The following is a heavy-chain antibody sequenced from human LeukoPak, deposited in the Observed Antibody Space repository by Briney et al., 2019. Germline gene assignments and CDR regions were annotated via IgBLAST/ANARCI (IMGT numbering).Heavy chain of an antibody. Sequence: PGGSLRLSCAASGFTFSSYAMSWVRQAPGKGLEWVANINQDGSEKYYVDSVKGRFTISRDNAKNSLYLQMSSLRAEDTAVYYCARDCLSSSCTRGALWFWGQGTLVPVSS. V-gene: IGHV3-7*01. J-gene: IGHJ4*02. CDR2: INQDGSEK. D-gene: IGHD2-2*01. CDR3: ARDCLSSSCTRGALWF. CDR1: GFTFSSYA.